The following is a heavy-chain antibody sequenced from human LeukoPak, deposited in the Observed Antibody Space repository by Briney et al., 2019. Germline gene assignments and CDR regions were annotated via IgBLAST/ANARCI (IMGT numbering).Heavy chain of an antibody. Sequence: SVKVSCKASGGTFSSYAISWVRQAPGQGLEWMGRIIPILGIANYAQKLQGRVTMTTDTSTSTAYMELRSLRSDDTAVYYCASVGIAVAGGNDYWGQGTLVTVSS. J-gene: IGHJ4*02. CDR2: IIPILGIA. V-gene: IGHV1-69*04. D-gene: IGHD6-19*01. CDR3: ASVGIAVAGGNDY. CDR1: GGTFSSYA.